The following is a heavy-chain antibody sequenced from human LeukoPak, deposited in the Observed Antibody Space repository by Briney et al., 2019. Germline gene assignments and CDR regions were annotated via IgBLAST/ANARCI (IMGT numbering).Heavy chain of an antibody. CDR2: ISGSGGST. CDR3: ARDMITFGGVIGYSFDY. D-gene: IGHD3-16*02. J-gene: IGHJ4*02. Sequence: GGSLRLSCAASGFTFSSYAMSWVRQAPGKGLEWVSGISGSGGSTYYADSVKGRFTISRDNSKNTLYLQMNSLRAEDTAVYYCARDMITFGGVIGYSFDYWGQGNLVTVSS. V-gene: IGHV3-23*01. CDR1: GFTFSSYA.